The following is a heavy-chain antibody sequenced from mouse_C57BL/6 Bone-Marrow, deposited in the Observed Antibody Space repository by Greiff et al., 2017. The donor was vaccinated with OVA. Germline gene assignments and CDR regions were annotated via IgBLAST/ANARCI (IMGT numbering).Heavy chain of an antibody. J-gene: IGHJ3*01. D-gene: IGHD1-1*01. V-gene: IGHV1-78*01. CDR1: GYTFTDHT. CDR3: ASWGYYGSSYPFAY. CDR2: IYPRDGST. Sequence: VKLQQSDAELVKPGASVKISCKVSGYTFTDHTIHWMKQRPEQGLEWIGYIYPRDGSTQYNEKFKGKATLTADKSSSTAYMQLNSLTSEDSAVYFCASWGYYGSSYPFAYWGQGTLVTVSA.